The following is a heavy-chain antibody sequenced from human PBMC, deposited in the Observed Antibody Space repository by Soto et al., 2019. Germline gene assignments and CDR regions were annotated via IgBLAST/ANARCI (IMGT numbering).Heavy chain of an antibody. V-gene: IGHV4-34*01. CDR3: ASKNSSSMHY. D-gene: IGHD6-6*01. CDR1: GLSFSGYY. CDR2: INHSGST. Sequence: SETLSLTCAVYGLSFSGYYWSWIRQPPGKGLEWIGEINHSGSTNYNPSLKSRVTISVDTSKNQFSLKLSSVTAADTAVYYCASKNSSSMHYWGQGTLVTVSS. J-gene: IGHJ4*02.